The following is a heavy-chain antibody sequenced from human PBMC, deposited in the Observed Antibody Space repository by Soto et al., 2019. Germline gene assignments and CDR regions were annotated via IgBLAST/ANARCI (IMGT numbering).Heavy chain of an antibody. J-gene: IGHJ3*02. CDR2: ISSSSSYI. D-gene: IGHD6-13*01. CDR1: GFTFSSYS. CDR3: ARDFSSSPTTTVLGAFDI. Sequence: GGSLRLSCAASGFTFSSYSMNWVRQAPGKGLEWVSSISSSSSYIYYADSVKGRFTISRDNAKNSLYLQMNSLRAEDTAVYYCARDFSSSPTTTVLGAFDIWGQGTMVTVSS. V-gene: IGHV3-21*01.